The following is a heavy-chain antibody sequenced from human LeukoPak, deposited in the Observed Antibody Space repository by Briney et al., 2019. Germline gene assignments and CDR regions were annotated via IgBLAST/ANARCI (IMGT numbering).Heavy chain of an antibody. J-gene: IGHJ4*02. CDR3: AKVAYYYGSGSYSRRTDFDY. CDR2: MSYDGSSK. D-gene: IGHD3-10*01. V-gene: IGHV3-30*18. CDR1: GFTFSNYG. Sequence: PGKSLRLSCAASGFTFSNYGMHWVRQAPGKGLKWVAVMSYDGSSKYYADSVKGRFTISRDNSKSTLYLQMNSLRAEDTAVYYCAKVAYYYGSGSYSRRTDFDYWGQGTLVTVSS.